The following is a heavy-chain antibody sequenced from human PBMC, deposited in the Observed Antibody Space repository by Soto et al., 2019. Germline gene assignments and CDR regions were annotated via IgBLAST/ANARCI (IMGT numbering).Heavy chain of an antibody. D-gene: IGHD3-3*01. J-gene: IGHJ4*02. Sequence: QVHLVQSGTEVKKPGSSVKVSCKASGDTFNNYAISWVRQAPGQGLQWMGGIIPIYDSPSYAQGSHNRVTITPDRTTSNGHLELNGLTSEEPAGYYCAGSTFLSGVSGYFPLDFWGQGTLVTVSS. CDR2: IIPIYDSP. CDR1: GDTFNNYA. V-gene: IGHV1-69*06. CDR3: AGSTFLSGVSGYFPLDF.